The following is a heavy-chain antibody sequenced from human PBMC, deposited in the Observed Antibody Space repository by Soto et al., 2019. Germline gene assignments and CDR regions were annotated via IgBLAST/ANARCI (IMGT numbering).Heavy chain of an antibody. CDR2: FITLLATA. CDR3: AGFGYSTGYAY. CDR1: GVTVRSYV. D-gene: IGHD5-18*01. J-gene: IGHJ4*02. Sequence: QVQLVQSGAEVKKPGSSVKVSCRASGVTVRSYVIMWVRQAPGQGLEWMGGFITLLATANYAAKFRGRVTTTADKSTSTAYMELSSLRSEDTAVYYCAGFGYSTGYAYWGQGPLVTVSS. V-gene: IGHV1-69*06.